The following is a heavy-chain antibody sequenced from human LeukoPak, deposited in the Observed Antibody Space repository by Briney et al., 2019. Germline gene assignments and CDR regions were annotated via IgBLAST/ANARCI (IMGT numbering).Heavy chain of an antibody. J-gene: IGHJ4*02. V-gene: IGHV3-11*06. CDR3: ARELPPVLTYYFDY. CDR2: ISSSSSYT. CDR1: GFTFSDCY. D-gene: IGHD2-8*02. Sequence: PGGSLRLSCAASGFTFSDCYMSWIRQAPGKGLEWVSYISSSSSYTNYADSVKGRFTISRDNSKNTLYLQMNSLRAEDTAVYYCARELPPVLTYYFDYWGQGTLVTVSS.